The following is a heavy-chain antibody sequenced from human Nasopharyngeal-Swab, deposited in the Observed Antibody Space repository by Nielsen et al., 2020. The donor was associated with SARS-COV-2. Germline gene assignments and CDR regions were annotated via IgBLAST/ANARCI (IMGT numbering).Heavy chain of an antibody. CDR2: ISYDGSNK. CDR3: AKDDYGDDWRGRYYYYYYMDV. Sequence: GESLKISCAASGFTFSSYGMHWVRQAPGKGQEWEAVISYDGSNKYYADSVKGRFTISRDNSKNTLYLQMNSLRAEDTAVYYCAKDDYGDDWRGRYYYYYYMDVWGKGTTVTVSS. D-gene: IGHD4-17*01. CDR1: GFTFSSYG. V-gene: IGHV3-30*18. J-gene: IGHJ6*03.